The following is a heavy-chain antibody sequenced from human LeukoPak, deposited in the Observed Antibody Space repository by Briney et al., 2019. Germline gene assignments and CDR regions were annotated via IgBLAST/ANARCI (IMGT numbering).Heavy chain of an antibody. CDR1: GGSFSGYY. V-gene: IGHV4-59*12. CDR3: ARGANRLDS. D-gene: IGHD1-14*01. Sequence: SETLSLTCAVYGGSFSGYYWSWIRQTPGKGLEWIGFIYYTGSTNYNPSLKSRVTMSVDTSKSQFSLKLTFVTAADTALYYCARGANRLDSWGRGTLVTVSS. J-gene: IGHJ4*02. CDR2: IYYTGST.